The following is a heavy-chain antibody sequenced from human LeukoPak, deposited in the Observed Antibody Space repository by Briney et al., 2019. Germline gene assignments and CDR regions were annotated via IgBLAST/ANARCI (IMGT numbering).Heavy chain of an antibody. CDR1: GGSINSGAYY. CDR2: IYYSGSP. Sequence: PSETLSLTCTVSGGSINSGAYYWTWIRQHPGKGLEWIGHIYYSGSPYYNPSLKSRVSMSVDTSTNQFSLRLKSVTAADAAVYFCARDAITIFGVDHYFYYGMDVWGQGTTVTVSS. D-gene: IGHD3-3*01. J-gene: IGHJ6*02. CDR3: ARDAITIFGVDHYFYYGMDV. V-gene: IGHV4-31*03.